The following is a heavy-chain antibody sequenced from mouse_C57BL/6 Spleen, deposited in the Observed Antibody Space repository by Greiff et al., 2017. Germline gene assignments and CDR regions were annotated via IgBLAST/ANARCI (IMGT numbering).Heavy chain of an antibody. CDR2: IYPSDSYT. CDR1: GYTFTSYC. CDR3: ERKDYDFPFAY. V-gene: IGHV1-69*01. J-gene: IGHJ3*01. D-gene: IGHD2-4*01. Sequence: QVQLQQPGAELVMPGASVKLSCKASGYTFTSYCMHWVKQRPGQGLEWIGEIYPSDSYTNYNQKFKGKSTLTVDKSSSTAYMQLSSLTSEDSAVYYCERKDYDFPFAYWGQGTLVTVSA.